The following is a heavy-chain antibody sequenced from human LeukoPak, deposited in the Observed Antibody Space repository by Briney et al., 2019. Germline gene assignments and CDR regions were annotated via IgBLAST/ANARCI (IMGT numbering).Heavy chain of an antibody. J-gene: IGHJ5*02. Sequence: GGSLRLSCAASGFTFSSYAMHWVRQAPGKGLVYVSGIGINGGSTYYVNSVKGRFTISRDNSKNTLYLQMGSLRSDDTAVYYCARRDYYDSSGYYLNWFDPWGQGTLVTVSS. V-gene: IGHV3-64*01. CDR2: IGINGGST. CDR3: ARRDYYDSSGYYLNWFDP. D-gene: IGHD3-22*01. CDR1: GFTFSSYA.